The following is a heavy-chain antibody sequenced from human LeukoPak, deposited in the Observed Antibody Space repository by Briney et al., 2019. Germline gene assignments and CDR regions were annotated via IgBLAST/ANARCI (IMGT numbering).Heavy chain of an antibody. CDR1: GYTFTSYD. CDR2: MNPNRGNT. V-gene: IGHV1-8*03. J-gene: IGHJ4*02. CDR3: AREDYYDSGSNDY. D-gene: IGHD3-22*01. Sequence: GASVKVSCKASGYTFTSYDINWVRQATGQGLEWMGWMNPNRGNTGYAQKFQGRVTITRNTSISTAYMELSSLRSEDTAVYFCAREDYYDSGSNDYWGQGTLVTVSS.